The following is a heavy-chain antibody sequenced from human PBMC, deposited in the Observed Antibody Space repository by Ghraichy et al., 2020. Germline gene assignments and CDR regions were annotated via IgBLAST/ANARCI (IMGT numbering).Heavy chain of an antibody. CDR2: IYWDDEK. CDR1: GFSLNSRAVG. J-gene: IGHJ4*02. V-gene: IGHV2-5*02. CDR3: AHTGGDGYFPY. Sequence: SGPTLVKPTQTLTLTCTFSGFSLNSRAVGVGWIRQPPGKALEWLALIYWDDEKRHRPSLKSRLTITKDTSKNQVVLTMTNMDPVDTGTDYCAHTGGDGYFPYWGQGTLVTVSS. D-gene: IGHD5-24*01.